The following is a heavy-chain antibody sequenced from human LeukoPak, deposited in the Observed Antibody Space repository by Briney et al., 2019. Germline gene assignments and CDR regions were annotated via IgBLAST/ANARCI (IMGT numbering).Heavy chain of an antibody. J-gene: IGHJ5*02. CDR3: ARVGITGTKFDP. D-gene: IGHD1/OR15-1a*01. V-gene: IGHV1-69*06. Sequence: AASVKVSCKASGGTFSSYAISWVRQAPGLGLEWMGGIIPIFGTANYAQKFQGRVTITADKSTSTAYMELSSLRSEDTAVYYCARVGITGTKFDPWGQGTLVTVSS. CDR2: IIPIFGTA. CDR1: GGTFSSYA.